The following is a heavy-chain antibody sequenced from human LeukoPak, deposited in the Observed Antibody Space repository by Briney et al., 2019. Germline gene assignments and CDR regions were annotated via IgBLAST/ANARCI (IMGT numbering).Heavy chain of an antibody. CDR3: ARSIAVAGTVFDY. V-gene: IGHV4-61*02. D-gene: IGHD6-19*01. CDR1: GGSISSGSYY. CDR2: IYTSGST. Sequence: PSETLSLTCTVSGGSISSGSYYWSWIRQPAGKGLEWIGRIYTSGSTNYNPSLKSRVTISVDTSKNQFSLKLSSVTAADTAVYYCARSIAVAGTVFDYWGQGTLVTVSS. J-gene: IGHJ4*02.